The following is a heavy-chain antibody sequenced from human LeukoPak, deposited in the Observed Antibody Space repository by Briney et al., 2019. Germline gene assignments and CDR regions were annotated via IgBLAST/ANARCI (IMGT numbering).Heavy chain of an antibody. CDR3: ARVIHSPTRGVRFDP. V-gene: IGHV4-59*01. Sequence: PSETLSLTCTVSGGSISSYYWSWIRQPQGRDWSGLGISITVGAPTTTPPSRVESPSVDTSKNQFSLKLSSVTAADTAVYYCARVIHSPTRGVRFDPWGQGTLVTVSS. CDR1: GGSISSYY. D-gene: IGHD1-26*01. CDR2: SITVGAP. J-gene: IGHJ5*02.